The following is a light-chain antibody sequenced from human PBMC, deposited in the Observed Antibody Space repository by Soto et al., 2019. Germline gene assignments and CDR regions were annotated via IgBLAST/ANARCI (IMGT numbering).Light chain of an antibody. V-gene: IGKV1D-16*01. CDR1: QGISSW. Sequence: DIPMTQSPSSVSASVGEIVTISCRASQGISSWLAWYQQKPGKAPKILIYAASSLQSGVPSRFSGSGSGTEFTLTISSLQPDYFATYYCQQYNSYRTLGQGTKVDIK. CDR3: QQYNSYRT. J-gene: IGKJ1*01. CDR2: AAS.